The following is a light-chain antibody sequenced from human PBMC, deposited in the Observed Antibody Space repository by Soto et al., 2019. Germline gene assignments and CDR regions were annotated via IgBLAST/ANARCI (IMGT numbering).Light chain of an antibody. CDR3: QQRSNWPT. Sequence: EIVLTQSPATLSLSPGERATLSCRASQSVGRYLAWYQQKPGQAPRLLIYDASNRATGIPARFSGSGSGTDFTLTISSLEPEDFVVYYCQQRSNWPTFGGGTKVEIK. V-gene: IGKV3-11*01. CDR1: QSVGRY. J-gene: IGKJ4*01. CDR2: DAS.